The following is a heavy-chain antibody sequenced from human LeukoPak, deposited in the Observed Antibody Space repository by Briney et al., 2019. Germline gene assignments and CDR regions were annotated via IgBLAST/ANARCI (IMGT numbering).Heavy chain of an antibody. CDR1: GITFSGYE. CDR3: ARVPRSGNHFDY. D-gene: IGHD1-26*01. V-gene: IGHV3-48*03. Sequence: PGGSLRLSRAVSGITFSGYELNWVRQAPGKGLEWISYITSGGSPIYADSVKGRFTISRDDAKNSLYLQMNSLRAEDTAVYYCARVPRSGNHFDYWGQGTLVTVSS. CDR2: ITSGGSPI. J-gene: IGHJ4*02.